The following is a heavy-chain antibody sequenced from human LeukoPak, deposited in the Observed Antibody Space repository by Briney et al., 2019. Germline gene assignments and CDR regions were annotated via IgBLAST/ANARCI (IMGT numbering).Heavy chain of an antibody. CDR2: MNPNSGNT. CDR1: GYTFTSYD. V-gene: IGHV1-8*03. CDR3: ARTVTYCSSTSCAYNWFDP. Sequence: ASVKVSCKVSGYTFTSYDINWVRQATGQGLEWMGWMNPNSGNTGYAQKFQGRVTITRNTSISTAYMELSSLRSEDTAVYYCARTVTYCSSTSCAYNWFDPWGQGTLVTVSS. D-gene: IGHD2-2*01. J-gene: IGHJ5*02.